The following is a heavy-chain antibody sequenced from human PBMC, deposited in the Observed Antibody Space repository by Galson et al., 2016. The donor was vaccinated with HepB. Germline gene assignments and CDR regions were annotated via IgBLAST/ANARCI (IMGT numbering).Heavy chain of an antibody. Sequence: SLRLSCAASGFIFDDYAMHWVRQRPGKGLEWISGISWNGETTVYADSVEGRFTISRDNARNSLYLQMNSLRSGDTAFYFCAKAARLNWRAHPLYYFLDYWGQGTVVTVSS. CDR2: ISWNGETT. CDR3: AKAARLNWRAHPLYYFLDY. J-gene: IGHJ4*02. CDR1: GFIFDDYA. V-gene: IGHV3-9*01. D-gene: IGHD3-22*01.